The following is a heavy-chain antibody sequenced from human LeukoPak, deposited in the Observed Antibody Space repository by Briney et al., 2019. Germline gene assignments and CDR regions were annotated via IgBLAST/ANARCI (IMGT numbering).Heavy chain of an antibody. CDR3: ARSYCSGGSCYFYGMDV. J-gene: IGHJ6*02. D-gene: IGHD2-15*01. CDR2: INWNGGST. Sequence: PGGSLRLSCAASGFTFDDYGMGWVRQAPGKGLEWVSGINWNGGSTGYADSVKGRFTISRDNAKNSLYLQMNSLRAEDTALYHCARSYCSGGSCYFYGMDVWGQGTTVTVSS. V-gene: IGHV3-20*01. CDR1: GFTFDDYG.